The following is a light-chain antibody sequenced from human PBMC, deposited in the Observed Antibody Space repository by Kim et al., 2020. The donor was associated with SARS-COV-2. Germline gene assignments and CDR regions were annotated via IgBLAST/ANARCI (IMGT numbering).Light chain of an antibody. Sequence: VPSSWSGSSYNSGAGYDVQWSQQLPGSAPKHLIYGNSNRPSGVPDRISGYKSGTSASLAITGLQAEDEADYYCQSYDSSLSGSYVFGTGTKVTVL. J-gene: IGLJ1*01. CDR3: QSYDSSLSGSYV. V-gene: IGLV1-40*01. CDR2: GNS. CDR1: SYNSGAGYD.